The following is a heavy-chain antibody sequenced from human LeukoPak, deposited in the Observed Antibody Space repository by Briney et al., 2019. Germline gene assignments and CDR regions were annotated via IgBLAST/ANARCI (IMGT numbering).Heavy chain of an antibody. D-gene: IGHD3-3*01. CDR2: ISGSGGST. V-gene: IGHV3-23*01. CDR1: GFTFSSYA. J-gene: IGHJ4*02. Sequence: GGSLRLSCAASGFTFSSYAMSWVRQAPGKGLEWVSAISGSGGSTYSAHSVKGRFTISRDNSKNTLYLQMNSLRAEDTAVYYCAKDHSITIFGVVIFYFDYWGQGTLVTVSS. CDR3: AKDHSITIFGVVIFYFDY.